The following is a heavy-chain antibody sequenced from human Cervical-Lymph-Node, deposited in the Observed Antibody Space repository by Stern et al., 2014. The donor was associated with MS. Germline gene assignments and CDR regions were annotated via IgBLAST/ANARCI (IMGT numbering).Heavy chain of an antibody. J-gene: IGHJ4*02. V-gene: IGHV1-69*01. CDR1: GGTFGSFA. Sequence: QVQLVDSGAEVKKPGSSVKVSCRASGGTFGSFAVHWVRQAPGQGLEWMGGISPILGTANYAQRFQGRVTITADESTTTAYMELNSLTSDDTAVYFCTREAIGHSGTFDFWGQGTLVTVSS. CDR2: ISPILGTA. CDR3: TREAIGHSGTFDF. D-gene: IGHD5-12*01.